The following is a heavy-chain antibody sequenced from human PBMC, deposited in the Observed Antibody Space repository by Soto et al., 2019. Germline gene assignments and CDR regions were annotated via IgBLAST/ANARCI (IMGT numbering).Heavy chain of an antibody. CDR2: ISGSGGST. CDR1: GFTFSSYA. D-gene: IGHD6-19*01. V-gene: IGHV3-23*01. Sequence: GGSLRLSCAASGFTFSSYAMSWVRQAPGKGLEWVSAISGSGGSTYYADSVKGRFTISRDNSKNTLYLQMNSLRAEDTAVYYCAITPGGSSGWYRSHFQHWGQGTLVTVSS. CDR3: AITPGGSSGWYRSHFQH. J-gene: IGHJ1*01.